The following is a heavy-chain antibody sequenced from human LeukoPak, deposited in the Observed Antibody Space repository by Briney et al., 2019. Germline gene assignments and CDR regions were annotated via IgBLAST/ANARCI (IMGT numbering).Heavy chain of an antibody. CDR3: ARAGLRVDTAMVLAFDY. J-gene: IGHJ4*02. CDR1: GYTFTGYY. CDR2: INPNSGGT. V-gene: IGHV1-2*02. Sequence: GASVKVSCKASGYTFTGYYMHWVRQAPGQGLEWMGWINPNSGGTNYAQKFQGRVTMTRDTSISTAYMELSRLRSDDTAVYYCARAGLRVDTAMVLAFDYWGQGTLVTASS. D-gene: IGHD5-18*01.